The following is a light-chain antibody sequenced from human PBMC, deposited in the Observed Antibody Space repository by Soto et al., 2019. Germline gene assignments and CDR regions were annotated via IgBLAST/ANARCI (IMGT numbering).Light chain of an antibody. CDR1: SSDVGGYNY. J-gene: IGLJ1*01. CDR3: CSYADGSIYF. Sequence: QSALTQPPSASGSPGQSVTISCTGTSSDVGGYNYVSWYQQHPDKAPQLLIYYVDHRPSGVSSRFSGSKSGNTASLTISGLQAEDEGDYYCCSYADGSIYFFGTGTKLTVL. CDR2: YVD. V-gene: IGLV2-8*01.